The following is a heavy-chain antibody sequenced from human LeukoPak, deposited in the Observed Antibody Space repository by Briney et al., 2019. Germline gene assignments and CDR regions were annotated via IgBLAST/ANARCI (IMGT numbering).Heavy chain of an antibody. J-gene: IGHJ3*02. CDR3: ARDEFI. Sequence: GRSLRLSCAASGFTFSNFAMHWVRQAPGKGLEWLALISYDGSNKYYADSVTGRFTISRDNSRNTLYLQMNSLRAEDTAVYYCARDEFIWGRGTMVTVSS. CDR2: ISYDGSNK. CDR1: GFTFSNFA. V-gene: IGHV3-30*04.